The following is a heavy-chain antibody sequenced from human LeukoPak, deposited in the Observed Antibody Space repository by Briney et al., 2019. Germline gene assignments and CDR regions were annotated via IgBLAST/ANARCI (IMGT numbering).Heavy chain of an antibody. V-gene: IGHV3-30*04. J-gene: IGHJ4*02. Sequence: GGSLRLSCAASGFTFSSYAMHWVRQASGKGLEWVAIISYDGSNKYYVDSVKGRFTISRDNSKNTLYLQMNSQRAEDTAVYYCARDMGAVAGTGLTHFDYWGQGTLVTVSS. CDR1: GFTFSSYA. D-gene: IGHD6-19*01. CDR2: ISYDGSNK. CDR3: ARDMGAVAGTGLTHFDY.